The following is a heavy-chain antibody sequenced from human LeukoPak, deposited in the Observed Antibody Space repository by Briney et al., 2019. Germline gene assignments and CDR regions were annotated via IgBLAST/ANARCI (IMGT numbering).Heavy chain of an antibody. V-gene: IGHV3-23*01. CDR2: ISGSGGST. D-gene: IGHD6-13*01. Sequence: GGSLRLSCAASGFTFSSYAMSWVRQAPGKGLEWVSAISGSGGSTYYADSVKGRFTISRDNSKNTLYLQMNSLRAEDTAVYYCAKDFVLIAAAGRMGLLDYWGQGTLVTVSS. J-gene: IGHJ4*02. CDR1: GFTFSSYA. CDR3: AKDFVLIAAAGRMGLLDY.